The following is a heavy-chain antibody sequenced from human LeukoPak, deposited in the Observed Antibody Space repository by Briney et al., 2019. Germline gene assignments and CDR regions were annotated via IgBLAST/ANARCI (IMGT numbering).Heavy chain of an antibody. V-gene: IGHV1-2*02. D-gene: IGHD6-6*01. J-gene: IGHJ6*02. CDR3: ARAASIAARYYYYYGMDV. Sequence: ASVKVSCKASGYTFTGYYMHWVRQAPGQGPEWMGWTNPNSGGTNYAQKFQGRVTMTRDTSISTAYMELSRLRSDDTAVYYCARAASIAARYYYYYGMDVWGQGTTVTVSS. CDR1: GYTFTGYY. CDR2: TNPNSGGT.